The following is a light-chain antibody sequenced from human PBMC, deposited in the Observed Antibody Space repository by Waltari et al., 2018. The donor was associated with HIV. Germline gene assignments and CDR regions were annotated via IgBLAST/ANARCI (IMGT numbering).Light chain of an antibody. CDR3: LKDGSEPWT. CDR2: AAT. Sequence: AIQMTQSPSSLSASVGDRVTITCRASQGIGNDLGWYQQKPGKAPKVLSYAATSLQGGVPSRFSGSRSGTDFTLTISSLQPEDCATYYCLKDGSEPWTVGPGTKVDV. J-gene: IGKJ3*01. V-gene: IGKV1-6*01. CDR1: QGIGND.